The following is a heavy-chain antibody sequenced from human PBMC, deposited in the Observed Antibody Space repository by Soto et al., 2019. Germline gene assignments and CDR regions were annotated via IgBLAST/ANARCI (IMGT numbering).Heavy chain of an antibody. J-gene: IGHJ6*02. CDR1: GFTFGDYP. Sequence: EVQLVESGGGLVKPGRSLRLSCTASGFTFGDYPMSWFRQAPGKGLEGVGFIRNIGYGGTTEYAAYVKGRFTISRDDSKSIAYLQMNSLKNEDTGVYYCSRGEILYYGSGSYYLRAKGGDQYYYGMDVWGQGTKVTVSS. CDR2: IRNIGYGGTT. V-gene: IGHV3-49*05. CDR3: SRGEILYYGSGSYYLRAKGGDQYYYGMDV. D-gene: IGHD3-10*01.